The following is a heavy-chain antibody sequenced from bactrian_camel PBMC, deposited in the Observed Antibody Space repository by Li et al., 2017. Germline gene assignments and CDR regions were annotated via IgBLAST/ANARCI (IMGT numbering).Heavy chain of an antibody. CDR3: AADGGWLPTCRHRDDFGY. D-gene: IGHD1*01. V-gene: IGHV3S6*01. CDR1: PYSSRTES. Sequence: HVQLVESGGGSVQAGGSLTLSCAASPYSSRTESMAWFRQNSGKEREGVAVIWNGGRDERYDASVKGRFAISEDKSKRTLYLQMNSLKPEDTAMYYCAADGGWLPTCRHRDDFGYWGQGTQVTVS. J-gene: IGHJ6*01. CDR2: IWNGGRDE.